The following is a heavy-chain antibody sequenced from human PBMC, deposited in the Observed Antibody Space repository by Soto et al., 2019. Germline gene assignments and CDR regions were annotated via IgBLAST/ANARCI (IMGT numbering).Heavy chain of an antibody. J-gene: IGHJ6*02. CDR1: GFTFSDYY. CDR3: ARGYYDFWSGYYISPYGMDV. Sequence: RRLSCAVSGFTFSDYYMSWIRQAPGKGLEWVSYISSRGSSIYYADSVKGRFTISRDNAKNSLYLQMNGLRAEDTAVYYCARGYYDFWSGYYISPYGMDVWGQGTTVTVSS. D-gene: IGHD3-3*01. V-gene: IGHV3-11*01. CDR2: ISSRGSSI.